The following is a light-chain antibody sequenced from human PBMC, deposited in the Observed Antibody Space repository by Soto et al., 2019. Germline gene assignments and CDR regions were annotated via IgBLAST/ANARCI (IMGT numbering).Light chain of an antibody. CDR1: TSDVGGYNY. Sequence: QSALTQPASVSGSPGQSITISCTGTTSDVGGYNYVSWYQQHPGKAPKLMIYEVSNRPSGVSNRFSGSKSGNTASLTISGLQAEDEAAYYCFSYAGSNNFVFGTGTKLTVL. J-gene: IGLJ1*01. CDR3: FSYAGSNNFV. V-gene: IGLV2-14*01. CDR2: EVS.